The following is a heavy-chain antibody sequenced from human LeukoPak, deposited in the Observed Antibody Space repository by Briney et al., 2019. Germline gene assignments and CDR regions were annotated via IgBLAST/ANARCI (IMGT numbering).Heavy chain of an antibody. V-gene: IGHV4-4*07. D-gene: IGHD3-3*01. J-gene: IGHJ5*02. Sequence: SETLSLTCTVSGGSISSYYWSWIRQPAGKGLEWIGRIYTSGSTNYNPSLKSRVTISVDTSKNQFSLKLSSVTAADTAVYYCARVNYDFWSGYVDNWFDPWGQGTLVTVSS. CDR2: IYTSGST. CDR3: ARVNYDFWSGYVDNWFDP. CDR1: GGSISSYY.